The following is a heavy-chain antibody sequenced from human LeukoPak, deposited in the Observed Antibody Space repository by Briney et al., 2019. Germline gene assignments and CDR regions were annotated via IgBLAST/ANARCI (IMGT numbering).Heavy chain of an antibody. Sequence: SETLSLTCAVYGVSFSGYYWSWIRQPPGKGLEWIGEINHSGSTNYNPSLKSRVTISVDTSKNQFSLKLSSVTAADTAVYYCARTGNCGGDCYSDYWYFDLWGRGTLVTVSS. CDR1: GVSFSGYY. V-gene: IGHV4-34*01. J-gene: IGHJ2*01. CDR2: INHSGST. CDR3: ARTGNCGGDCYSDYWYFDL. D-gene: IGHD2-21*02.